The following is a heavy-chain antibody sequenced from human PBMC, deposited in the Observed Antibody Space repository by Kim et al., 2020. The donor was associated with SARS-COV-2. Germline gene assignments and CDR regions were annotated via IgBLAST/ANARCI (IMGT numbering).Heavy chain of an antibody. D-gene: IGHD2-15*01. CDR2: ISWDSGSI. CDR3: AKGRGGRTYYYYYSMDV. CDR1: GFTFDVYA. Sequence: GGSLRLSCAASGFTFDVYAMPWVRQAPGKGLEWVSGISWDSGSIGYADSVKGRFTISRDNAKNSMYLQMNSLRAEDTALYYCAKGRGGRTYYYYYSMDVCGEGTTGTLSS. J-gene: IGHJ6*03. V-gene: IGHV3-9*01.